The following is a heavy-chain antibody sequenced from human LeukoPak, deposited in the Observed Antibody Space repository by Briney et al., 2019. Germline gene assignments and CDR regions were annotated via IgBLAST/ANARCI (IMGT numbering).Heavy chain of an antibody. CDR2: INHSGST. Sequence: SETLSLTCAVYGGSFSGYYWSWIRQPPGKGLEWIGEINHSGSTNYNPSLKSRVTISVDTSKNQFSLKLSSVTAADTAVYYCARLLWFGEPQYYFDYWGQGTLVTVSS. CDR1: GGSFSGYY. V-gene: IGHV4-34*01. J-gene: IGHJ4*02. CDR3: ARLLWFGEPQYYFDY. D-gene: IGHD3-10*01.